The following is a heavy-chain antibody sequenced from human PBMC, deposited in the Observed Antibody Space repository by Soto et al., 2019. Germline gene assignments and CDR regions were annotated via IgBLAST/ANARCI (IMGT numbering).Heavy chain of an antibody. D-gene: IGHD3-9*01. CDR2: ISYDGSNK. CDR1: GFTFSSYA. Sequence: PGGSLRVSCAASGFTFSSYAMHWVRQAPGKGLEWVAVISYDGSNKYYADSVKGRFTISRDNSKNTLYLQMNSLRAEDTAVYYCARDSGRYFDWPQVGYFDYWGQGTLVTVSS. J-gene: IGHJ4*02. CDR3: ARDSGRYFDWPQVGYFDY. V-gene: IGHV3-30-3*01.